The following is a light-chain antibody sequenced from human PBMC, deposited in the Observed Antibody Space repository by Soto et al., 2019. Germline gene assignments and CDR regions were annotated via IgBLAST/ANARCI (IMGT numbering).Light chain of an antibody. CDR2: EVH. CDR1: GSDIAVYDF. Sequence: QSVLTQPPSASGSPGQSVTISCAGTGSDIAVYDFVSWYQQHPDKAPKLIIHEVHKRPSGVPDRFSASKSGSTASLTVSGLQAEDEADYYCSSFAGDNTLVFGGGTKLTVL. CDR3: SSFAGDNTLV. V-gene: IGLV2-8*01. J-gene: IGLJ2*01.